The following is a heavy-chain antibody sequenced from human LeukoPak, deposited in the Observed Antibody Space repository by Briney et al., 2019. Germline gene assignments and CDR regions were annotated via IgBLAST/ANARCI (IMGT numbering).Heavy chain of an antibody. V-gene: IGHV5-51*01. Sequence: GESLKIFCKGSGYSFTSYWIGWVRQMPGKGLEWMGIIYPGDSDTRYSPSFQGQVTISADKSISTAYLQWSSLKASDTAMYYCARAGTHCSGGSCYSNYWGQGTLVTVSS. CDR3: ARAGTHCSGGSCYSNY. J-gene: IGHJ4*02. CDR1: GYSFTSYW. CDR2: IYPGDSDT. D-gene: IGHD2-15*01.